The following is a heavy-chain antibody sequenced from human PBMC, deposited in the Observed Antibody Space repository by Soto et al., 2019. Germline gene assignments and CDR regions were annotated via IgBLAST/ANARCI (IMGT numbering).Heavy chain of an antibody. V-gene: IGHV3-30-3*01. CDR1: GFTFSSYA. Sequence: QVQLVESGGGVVQPGRSLRLSCEASGFTFSSYAMHWVRQAPGKGLEWVAVISYDGSNKYYADSVKGRFTISRDNSKNTLYLQMNSLRAEGTAVYYCARDGGMTTVTTNYYYGMDVWGQGTTVTVSS. CDR2: ISYDGSNK. D-gene: IGHD4-17*01. J-gene: IGHJ6*02. CDR3: ARDGGMTTVTTNYYYGMDV.